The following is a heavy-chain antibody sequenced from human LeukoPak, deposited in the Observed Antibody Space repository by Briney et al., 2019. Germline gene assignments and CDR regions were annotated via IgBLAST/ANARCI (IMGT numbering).Heavy chain of an antibody. CDR2: IRSKANSYAT. D-gene: IGHD2-15*01. CDR1: GLIFSGSA. Sequence: GGSLRLSCAASGLIFSGSAMHWVRQASGRGLEWVGRIRSKANSYATAYAASVKGRFTISRDDSKNTAYLQMNSLRTEDTAVYYCTRHQGAGGSGVDYWGQGTLVTVSS. CDR3: TRHQGAGGSGVDY. J-gene: IGHJ4*02. V-gene: IGHV3-73*01.